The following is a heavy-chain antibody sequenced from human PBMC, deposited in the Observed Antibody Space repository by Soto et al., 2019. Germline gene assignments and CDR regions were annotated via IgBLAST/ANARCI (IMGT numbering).Heavy chain of an antibody. Sequence: SETLSLTCAVYGGSFSGYYWSWIRQPPGKGLEWIGEINHSGSTNYNPSLKSRVTISVDTSKNQFSLKLSSVTAADTAVYYCARATPARITMVRGVIVGTNYYYYMDVWGKGTTVTVSS. V-gene: IGHV4-34*01. J-gene: IGHJ6*03. CDR2: INHSGST. CDR3: ARATPARITMVRGVIVGTNYYYYMDV. CDR1: GGSFSGYY. D-gene: IGHD3-10*01.